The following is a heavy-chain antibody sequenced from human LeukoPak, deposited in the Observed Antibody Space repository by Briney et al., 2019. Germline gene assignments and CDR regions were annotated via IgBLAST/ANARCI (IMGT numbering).Heavy chain of an antibody. J-gene: IGHJ4*02. D-gene: IGHD3-22*01. CDR3: VSFTITMIVVDY. V-gene: IGHV4-61*02. CDR1: GGSLSSGSYY. Sequence: PSETLSLTCTVSGGSLSSGSYYWSWIRQSAGKGLEWIGRIYANGATNNNPSLRSRATISMDTSKNQFSLRLNSVTAADTAVYYCVSFTITMIVVDYWGQGTLVTVSS. CDR2: IYANGAT.